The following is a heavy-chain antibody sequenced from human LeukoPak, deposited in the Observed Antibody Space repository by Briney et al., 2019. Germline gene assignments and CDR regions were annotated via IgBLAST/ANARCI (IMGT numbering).Heavy chain of an antibody. D-gene: IGHD3-22*01. Sequence: ASVKVSCKASGYTFTSYGISWVRQAPGQGLEWMGGIIPIFGTANYAQKFQGRVTITADESTSTAYMELSSLRSEDTAVYYCARETTMIVVVYAFDIWGQGTMVTVSS. CDR3: ARETTMIVVVYAFDI. V-gene: IGHV1-69*13. CDR1: GYTFTSYG. J-gene: IGHJ3*02. CDR2: IIPIFGTA.